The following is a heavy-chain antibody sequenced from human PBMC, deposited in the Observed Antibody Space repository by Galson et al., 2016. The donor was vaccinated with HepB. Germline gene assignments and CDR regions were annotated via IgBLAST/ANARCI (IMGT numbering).Heavy chain of an antibody. D-gene: IGHD2/OR15-2a*01. CDR3: AGGDKREVIFDY. V-gene: IGHV4-31*03. Sequence: TLSLTCTVSGGSVNSGGYYWNWIRQHPGKGLEWIGYIYYSGSTYYNPSLKSRVSVSLDTSKNQFSLNLSSVTAADTAIYYCAGGDKREVIFDYWGQGTLVTVSS. CDR1: GGSVNSGGYY. CDR2: IYYSGST. J-gene: IGHJ4*02.